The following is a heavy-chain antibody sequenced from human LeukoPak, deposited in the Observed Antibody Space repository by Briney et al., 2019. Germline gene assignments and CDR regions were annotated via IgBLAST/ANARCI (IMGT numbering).Heavy chain of an antibody. Sequence: SETLSLTCTVSNGSISSSDYYWGWIRQPPGKGLQWIGSIFYSGSTFYNPSLRSRVTTSVDTSKNQFSLELSSVTAADTALYSCARDVAGAAVAGEFDCWGQGTLVTVSS. V-gene: IGHV4-39*02. D-gene: IGHD6-19*01. CDR1: NGSISSSDYY. CDR2: IFYSGST. J-gene: IGHJ4*02. CDR3: ARDVAGAAVAGEFDC.